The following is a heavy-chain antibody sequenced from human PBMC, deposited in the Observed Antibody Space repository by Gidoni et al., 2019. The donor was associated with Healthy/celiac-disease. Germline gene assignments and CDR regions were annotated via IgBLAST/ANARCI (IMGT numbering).Heavy chain of an antibody. CDR3: ASTATGYYYDSSGYYHDAFDI. CDR2: IYYSGST. J-gene: IGHJ3*02. D-gene: IGHD3-22*01. V-gene: IGHV4-59*08. CDR1: GGSISSYH. Sequence: QVQLQESGPGLVKPSETLSLTCTVSGGSISSYHWSWIRQPPEKGLEWIGYIYYSGSTNYNPSLKSRVTISVDTSKNQFSLKLSSVTAADTAVYYCASTATGYYYDSSGYYHDAFDIWGQGTMVTVSS.